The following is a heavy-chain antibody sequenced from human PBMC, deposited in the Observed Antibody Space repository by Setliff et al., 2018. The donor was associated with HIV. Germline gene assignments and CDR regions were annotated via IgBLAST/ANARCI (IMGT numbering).Heavy chain of an antibody. V-gene: IGHV4-4*08. CDR3: ARGGGILTGYWGNHRSYYMDV. CDR2: LYSNGIT. J-gene: IGHJ6*03. CDR1: GASISGSF. Sequence: SETLSLTCTVSGASISGSFWSWIRQPPGKGLEWIGYLYSNGITANYNPSLKGRVTISVDTSRNQFSLRLTPVTAADTAVYYCARGGGILTGYWGNHRSYYMDVWDKGTTVTVSS. D-gene: IGHD3-9*01.